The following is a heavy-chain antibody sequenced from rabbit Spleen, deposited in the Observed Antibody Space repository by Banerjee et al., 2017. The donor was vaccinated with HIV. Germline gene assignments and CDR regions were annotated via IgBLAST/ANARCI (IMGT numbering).Heavy chain of an antibody. CDR3: ARDLDGVIGWNFNL. V-gene: IGHV1S40*01. Sequence: QSLEESGGDLVKPGASLTLTCKASGFSFSNGYYMCWVRQAPGKGLEWIACTYAGSSDVTYYASWAKGRFTISKTSSTTVTLQMTSLTAADTATYFCARDLDGVIGWNFNLWGPGTLVTVS. J-gene: IGHJ4*01. D-gene: IGHD1-1*01. CDR1: GFSFSNGYY. CDR2: TYAGSSDVT.